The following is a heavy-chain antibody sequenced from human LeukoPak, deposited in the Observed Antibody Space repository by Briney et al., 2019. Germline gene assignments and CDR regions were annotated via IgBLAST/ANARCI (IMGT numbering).Heavy chain of an antibody. V-gene: IGHV4-59*01. CDR1: GASITNYY. CDR3: ARVSRWAEAIDY. D-gene: IGHD1-26*01. J-gene: IGHJ4*02. Sequence: SVTLSLTCSVSGASITNYYWNWIRQPPGKGLEWIGYVHYSGGTSYNPSVKSRVTMSVDTSKNQFSLRLTSVTAADTAIYYCARVSRWAEAIDYWGQGTLVTVSS. CDR2: VHYSGGT.